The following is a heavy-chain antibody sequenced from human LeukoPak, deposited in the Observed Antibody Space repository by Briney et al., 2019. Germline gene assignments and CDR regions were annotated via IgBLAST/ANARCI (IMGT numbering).Heavy chain of an antibody. CDR3: AKDLKAIFGVVTDY. J-gene: IGHJ4*02. D-gene: IGHD3-3*01. V-gene: IGHV3-66*01. Sequence: GGSLRLSCAASGFTVSSNYMSWVRQAPGKGLEWVSVIYSGGSTYYADSVKGRSTISRDNSKNTLYLQMNSLRAEDTAVYYCAKDLKAIFGVVTDYWGQGTLVTVSS. CDR1: GFTVSSNY. CDR2: IYSGGST.